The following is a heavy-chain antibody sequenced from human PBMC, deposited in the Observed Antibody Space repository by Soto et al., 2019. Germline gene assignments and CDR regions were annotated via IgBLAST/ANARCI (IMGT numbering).Heavy chain of an antibody. D-gene: IGHD2-15*01. CDR1: GGSFSGYY. CDR3: ARGFSRGGKVVAATGWFDP. V-gene: IGHV4-34*01. J-gene: IGHJ5*02. Sequence: SETLSLTCAVYGGSFSGYYWSWIRQPPGKGLEWIGEINHSGSTNYNPSLKSRVTISVDTSKNQFSLKLSSVTAADTAVYYCARGFSRGGKVVAATGWFDPWGQGTLVTVSS. CDR2: INHSGST.